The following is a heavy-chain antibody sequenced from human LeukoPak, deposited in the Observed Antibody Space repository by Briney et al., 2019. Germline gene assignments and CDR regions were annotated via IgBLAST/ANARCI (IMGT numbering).Heavy chain of an antibody. D-gene: IGHD2-2*01. CDR1: GYTFAFYA. CDR2: INTNTGNP. J-gene: IGHJ5*02. CDR3: ARGDISSSSLVWFDP. Sequence: ASVKVSCKASGYTFAFYAMNWVRQAPGQGLEWMGWINTNTGNPTYAQGFTGRFVFSLDTSFSTAYLEISSLKAEDTAVYYCARGDISSSSLVWFDPWGQGTLVTVSS. V-gene: IGHV7-4-1*02.